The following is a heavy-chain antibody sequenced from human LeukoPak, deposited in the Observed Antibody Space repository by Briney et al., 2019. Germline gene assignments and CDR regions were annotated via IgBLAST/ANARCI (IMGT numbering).Heavy chain of an antibody. D-gene: IGHD5-12*01. CDR2: IENDGSRT. CDR3: AKGGHKLDIQATRYYYGVDD. V-gene: IGHV3-74*03. J-gene: IGHJ6*02. CDR1: GFILSDYW. Sequence: GGSLRLSCAASGFILSDYWMHRVRQRPGGGLVHVSRIENDGSRTVYADSVKGRFTVSRDDAKNTMYLQMNSLRAEDTAIYYCAKGGHKLDIQATRYYYGVDDWGQGTTVTVSS.